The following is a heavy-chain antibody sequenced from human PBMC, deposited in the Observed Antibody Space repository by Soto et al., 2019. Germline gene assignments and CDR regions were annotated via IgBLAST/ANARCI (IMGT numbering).Heavy chain of an antibody. J-gene: IGHJ3*01. CDR1: GFTVSNNY. D-gene: IGHD3-22*01. CDR2: IYSDGST. V-gene: IGHV3-53*01. Sequence: PGGSLRLSCAPSGFTVSNNYMNWVRQAPGKGLEWVSIIYSDGSTYYADYVKGRFTISRDNSKNTLYLQMDSLRAEDTAVYFCARGLKIRHDAFDLWGPGTMVTVPS. CDR3: ARGLKIRHDAFDL.